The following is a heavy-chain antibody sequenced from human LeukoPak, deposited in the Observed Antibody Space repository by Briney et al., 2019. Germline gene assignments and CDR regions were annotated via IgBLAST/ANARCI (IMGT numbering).Heavy chain of an antibody. D-gene: IGHD3-9*01. Sequence: SETLSLTCAVYGGSFSGYYWSWIRQPPGKGLEWIGEINHSGSTNYNPSLKSRVTISVDTSKNQFSLKLSSVTAADTAVYYCARLRRNYDILTPHAFDIWGQGTMVTVSS. V-gene: IGHV4-34*01. CDR1: GGSFSGYY. J-gene: IGHJ3*02. CDR2: INHSGST. CDR3: ARLRRNYDILTPHAFDI.